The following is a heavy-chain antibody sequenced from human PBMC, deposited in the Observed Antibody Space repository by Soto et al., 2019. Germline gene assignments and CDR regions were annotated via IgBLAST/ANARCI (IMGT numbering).Heavy chain of an antibody. CDR3: ARGMN. CDR2: INQGGSEI. CDR1: GFTFRNYW. J-gene: IGHJ4*01. Sequence: PGGSLRLSCAASGFTFRNYWMSWVRQAPGKGLEWVASINQGGSEIYYVDSVKGRFTISRGNAKNSLYLQLNSLRVEDTAVYYCARGMNWGHGTLVTVSS. V-gene: IGHV3-7*01. D-gene: IGHD2-8*01.